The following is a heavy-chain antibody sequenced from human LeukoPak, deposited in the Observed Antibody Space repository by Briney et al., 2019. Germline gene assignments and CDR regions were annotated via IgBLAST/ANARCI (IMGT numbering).Heavy chain of an antibody. D-gene: IGHD2-15*01. CDR1: GFTFSSYG. V-gene: IGHV3-33*06. Sequence: GGSLRLSCAASGFTFSSYGMHWVRQAPGKGLEWVAGIWYDGSNKYYADSVKGRFTISRDNSKNTLYLQMNSLRAEDTAVYYCAKENSRESGGSSYYYYMDVWGKGTTVTVSS. J-gene: IGHJ6*03. CDR2: IWYDGSNK. CDR3: AKENSRESGGSSYYYYMDV.